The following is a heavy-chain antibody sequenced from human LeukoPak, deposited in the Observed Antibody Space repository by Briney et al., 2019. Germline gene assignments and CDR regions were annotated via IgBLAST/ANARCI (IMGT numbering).Heavy chain of an antibody. V-gene: IGHV6-1*01. Sequence: SQTLSLTCAISGDSVSSNSAAWNWIRQSPSSGLEWLGRTYYRSKWYNDYAVSVKSRITINPDTSKNQFSLQLNSVTPEDTAVYYCATEYGTDAFDIWGQGTMVTVSS. CDR1: GDSVSSNSAA. CDR2: TYYRSKWYN. D-gene: IGHD1-14*01. J-gene: IGHJ3*02. CDR3: ATEYGTDAFDI.